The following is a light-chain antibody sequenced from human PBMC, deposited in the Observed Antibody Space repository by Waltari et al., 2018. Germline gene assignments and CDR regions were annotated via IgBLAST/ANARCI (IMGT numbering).Light chain of an antibody. Sequence: DIQMTQSPSSLFASVGDRVTITCQASQDISKNLHWFQQKPGKAPNLLIHGASSLHTGVPSRFSGSKSVTHFTFTISSLQPEDIATYYCLQYHTFPLTFGGGTKVEIK. V-gene: IGKV1-33*01. CDR3: LQYHTFPLT. CDR1: QDISKN. J-gene: IGKJ4*01. CDR2: GAS.